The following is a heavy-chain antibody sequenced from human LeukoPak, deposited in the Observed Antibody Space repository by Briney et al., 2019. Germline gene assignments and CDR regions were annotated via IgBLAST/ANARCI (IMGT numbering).Heavy chain of an antibody. Sequence: GASVKVSCKASGYTFTDYYMHWVRQAPGQGLEWMGWINPNSGGTNYAQKFQDRVTMTRDTSISTAYMELSRLTSDDTATYYCARGKSNLVALNWLDPWGQGTLVTVSS. CDR2: INPNSGGT. V-gene: IGHV1-2*02. D-gene: IGHD5-24*01. J-gene: IGHJ5*02. CDR3: ARGKSNLVALNWLDP. CDR1: GYTFTDYY.